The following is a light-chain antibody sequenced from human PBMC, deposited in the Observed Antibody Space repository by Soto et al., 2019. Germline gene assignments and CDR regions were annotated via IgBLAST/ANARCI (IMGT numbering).Light chain of an antibody. CDR1: QSVLYSSNNKNC. V-gene: IGKV4-1*01. CDR3: QQYYSPPLT. J-gene: IGKJ4*01. CDR2: WAS. Sequence: DIVMTQSPDSLAVSLGERATINCKSSQSVLYSSNNKNCLAWYQQKPGQPPKLLIYWASTRESGVPERFSGSGSGTDFTLTISSLQAEDVAVYYCQQYYSPPLTFGGGTKVEIK.